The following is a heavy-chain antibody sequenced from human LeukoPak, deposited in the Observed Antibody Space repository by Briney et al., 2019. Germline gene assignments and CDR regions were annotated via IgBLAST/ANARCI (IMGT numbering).Heavy chain of an antibody. CDR2: INHSGST. V-gene: IGHV4-34*01. D-gene: IGHD5-18*01. Sequence: SETLSLTCAVYGGSFRGYYWSWIRQPPGKVLEWIGEINHSGSTNYNPSLKSRVTITVDTAKNQFPLKLSSVTAADTAVHYCAGAAVDTAMVKVGDYWGQGTLVTVSS. J-gene: IGHJ4*02. CDR1: GGSFRGYY. CDR3: AGAAVDTAMVKVGDY.